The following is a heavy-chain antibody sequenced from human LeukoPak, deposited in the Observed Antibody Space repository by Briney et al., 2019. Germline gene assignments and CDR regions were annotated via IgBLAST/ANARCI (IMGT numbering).Heavy chain of an antibody. V-gene: IGHV4-31*01. J-gene: IGHJ4*02. D-gene: IGHD1-26*01. CDR3: ARPGGSYLSFDY. CDR2: IYYSGSA. CDR1: GGSINSGGYF. Sequence: SETLSLTCTVSGGSINSGGYFWSWLRQLPGKGLEWIGYIYYSGSAYYNPSLMTPVTLSIDPSKIQFSLKLTSVTAADTAVYYCARPGGSYLSFDYWGQGTLVTVSS.